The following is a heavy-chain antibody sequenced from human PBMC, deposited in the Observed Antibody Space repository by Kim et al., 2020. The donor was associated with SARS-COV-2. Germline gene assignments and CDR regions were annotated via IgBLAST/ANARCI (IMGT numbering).Heavy chain of an antibody. J-gene: IGHJ4*01. Sequence: GGSLRLSCAASGFTFSSYAMHWVRQAPGKGLEWVAVISYDGSNKYYADSVKGRFTISSDNSKNTLYLQMNSLRAEDTAVYYCASGYSSGWYHLPFDYWG. V-gene: IGHV3-30*04. CDR3: ASGYSSGWYHLPFDY. CDR2: ISYDGSNK. CDR1: GFTFSSYA. D-gene: IGHD6-19*01.